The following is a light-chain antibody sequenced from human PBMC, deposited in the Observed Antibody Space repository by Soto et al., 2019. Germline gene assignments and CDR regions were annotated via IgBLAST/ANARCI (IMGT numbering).Light chain of an antibody. CDR1: QSISNW. J-gene: IGKJ1*01. CDR2: KAS. CDR3: QQYDSYSWT. Sequence: DIQMTQSPSTLSASVGDRVTITCRASQSISNWLAWYHQKPGKAPKLLIYKASTLESGVPSRFSGSGSGTEFTLTISSLQPDGFATYYCQQYDSYSWTFGQGTKVDIK. V-gene: IGKV1-5*03.